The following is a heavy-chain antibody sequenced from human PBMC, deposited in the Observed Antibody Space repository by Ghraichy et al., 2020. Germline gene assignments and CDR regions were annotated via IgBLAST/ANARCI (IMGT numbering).Heavy chain of an antibody. CDR2: ISNDGSHE. CDR1: GINFSGYA. Sequence: GGSLRLSCKASGINFSGYAMHWVRQAPGKGLEWEAGISNDGSHEYYANSVKGRFTISRDNSRDTVFLQMTSLRGEDTAVFYCAKEDRYDDILTGSHGTYHYGLDVWGQGTTVSVSS. D-gene: IGHD3-9*01. V-gene: IGHV3-30*18. J-gene: IGHJ6*02. CDR3: AKEDRYDDILTGSHGTYHYGLDV.